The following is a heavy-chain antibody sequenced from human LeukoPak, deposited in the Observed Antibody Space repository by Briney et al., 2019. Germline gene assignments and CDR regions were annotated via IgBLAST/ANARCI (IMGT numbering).Heavy chain of an antibody. Sequence: SETLSLTCTVPGGSISSGGYYWSWIRQHPGKGLEWIGYIYYSGSTYYNPSLKSRVTISVDTSKNQFSLKLSSVTAADTAVYYCARVNLTGSFDYWGQGTLVTVSS. J-gene: IGHJ4*02. CDR2: IYYSGST. CDR3: ARVNLTGSFDY. CDR1: GGSISSGGYY. D-gene: IGHD3-9*01. V-gene: IGHV4-31*03.